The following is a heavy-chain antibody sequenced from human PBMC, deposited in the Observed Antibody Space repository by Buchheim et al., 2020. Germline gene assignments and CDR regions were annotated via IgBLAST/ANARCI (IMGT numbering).Heavy chain of an antibody. CDR2: ILHNGNT. D-gene: IGHD3-16*01. CDR1: GGSISSYY. Sequence: QVQLQESGPGLVKPWETLSLTCTVSGGSISSYYWSWIRQPPGKGLEWIGYILHNGNTYYNPSLNSQLTMSVDTSRDQFSLSLSSVTAADTAVYYCARENWERPPHWYLDLWGRGTL. CDR3: ARENWERPPHWYLDL. J-gene: IGHJ2*01. V-gene: IGHV4-59*01.